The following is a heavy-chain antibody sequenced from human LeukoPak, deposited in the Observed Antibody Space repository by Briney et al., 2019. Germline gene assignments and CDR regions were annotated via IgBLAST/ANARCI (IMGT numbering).Heavy chain of an antibody. D-gene: IGHD3-9*01. CDR3: ASFRPTKLRYFDWLAY. V-gene: IGHV1-2*02. J-gene: IGHJ4*02. CDR2: INPNSGGT. CDR1: GYTFTGYY. Sequence: ASVKVSCKASGYTFTGYYMQWVRQAPGQGLEWMGWINPNSGGTNYAQKFQGRVTMTRDTSISTAYMELSRLRSDDTAVYYCASFRPTKLRYFDWLAYWGQGTLVTVSS.